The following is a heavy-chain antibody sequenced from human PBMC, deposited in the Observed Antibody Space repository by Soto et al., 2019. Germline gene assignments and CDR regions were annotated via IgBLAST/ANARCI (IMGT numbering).Heavy chain of an antibody. CDR3: VGALTYEVPYYYYGMDV. V-gene: IGHV3-7*01. Sequence: EVQLVESGGGLVQPGGSLRLSCEASGFMFSTYLMSWVRQAPGKGLEWVANIKHGGNEKFYVDSVKGRFTISRDNAKKSLFLQMNSLRPEDTAVYYCVGALTYEVPYYYYGMDVWGQGTTVTVSS. D-gene: IGHD3-16*01. CDR1: GFMFSTYL. J-gene: IGHJ6*02. CDR2: IKHGGNEK.